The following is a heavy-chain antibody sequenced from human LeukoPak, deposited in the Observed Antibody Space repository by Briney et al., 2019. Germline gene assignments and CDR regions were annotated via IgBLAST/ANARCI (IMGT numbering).Heavy chain of an antibody. V-gene: IGHV4-59*05. Sequence: SDTLSVTCTVSGGSISSYYWRWIRQPPGKGLVGIGSIYYSGSTYYNPSLKSRVTISVDTSKNQFSLKLSSVTAADTAVYYCARLGGYGCLDYWGQGTLVTVSS. D-gene: IGHD6-19*01. CDR2: IYYSGST. J-gene: IGHJ4*02. CDR1: GGSISSYY. CDR3: ARLGGYGCLDY.